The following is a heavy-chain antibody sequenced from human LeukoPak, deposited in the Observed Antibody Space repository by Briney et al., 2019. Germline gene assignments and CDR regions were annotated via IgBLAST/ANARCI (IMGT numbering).Heavy chain of an antibody. CDR3: AKDLVLAVTTFDY. J-gene: IGHJ4*02. Sequence: GGSLRLSCAASGFTFSSYAMTWVRQAPGKGLEWVSAISDSGGSTYYADSVKGRFTISRDNSKNTLYLQMNSLRAEDTAVYYCAKDLVLAVTTFDYWGQGTLVTVSS. V-gene: IGHV3-23*01. CDR2: ISDSGGST. CDR1: GFTFSSYA. D-gene: IGHD4-11*01.